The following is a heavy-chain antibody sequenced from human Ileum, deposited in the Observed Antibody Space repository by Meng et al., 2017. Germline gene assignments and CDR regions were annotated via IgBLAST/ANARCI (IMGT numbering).Heavy chain of an antibody. Sequence: QVQLVQSGAEVKKPGASVKVSCKASGYSFIAYYMHWVRQAPGQGLEWVGRINPNSGGTNYARDFQGRVTMTRDTSISTAYMELSRLRSDDTAVYYCARDSGIAVAGTGLDYWGQGTLVTVSS. CDR1: GYSFIAYY. V-gene: IGHV1-2*06. CDR3: ARDSGIAVAGTGLDY. J-gene: IGHJ4*02. D-gene: IGHD6-19*01. CDR2: INPNSGGT.